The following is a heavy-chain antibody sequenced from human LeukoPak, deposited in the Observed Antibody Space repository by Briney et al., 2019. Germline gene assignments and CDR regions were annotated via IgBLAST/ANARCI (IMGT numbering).Heavy chain of an antibody. Sequence: SQTLSLTCAISGDTVSNKRSAWNWIRQSPSRGLEWLGRTYYRSKWYNDYAVSVKSRITINPDTSKSQFSLQLNSVSPEDTAVYYCARVNSWTEEPDTGFDYWGQGILVTVSS. D-gene: IGHD1-14*01. V-gene: IGHV6-1*01. CDR1: GDTVSNKRSA. CDR3: ARVNSWTEEPDTGFDY. J-gene: IGHJ4*02. CDR2: TYYRSKWYN.